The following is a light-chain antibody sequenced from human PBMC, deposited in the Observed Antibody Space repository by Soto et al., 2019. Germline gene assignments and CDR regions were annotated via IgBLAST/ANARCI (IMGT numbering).Light chain of an antibody. CDR2: QDS. Sequence: SYELTQPPSVSVSPGQTASITCSGDKLGDKYACWYQQKPGQSPVLVIYQDSKRPSGLPERFSRSNSGNTATLTISGTEAMDEADYYCQAWDSSTEVVFGGGTKLTVL. CDR3: QAWDSSTEVV. V-gene: IGLV3-1*01. CDR1: KLGDKY. J-gene: IGLJ2*01.